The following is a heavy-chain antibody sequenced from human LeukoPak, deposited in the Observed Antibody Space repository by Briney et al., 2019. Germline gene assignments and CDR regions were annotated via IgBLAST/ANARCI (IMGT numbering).Heavy chain of an antibody. D-gene: IGHD2-15*01. Sequence: PGGSLRLSCAASGFTFSSYAMHWVRQAPGKGLEWVAVISYDGSNKYYADSVKGRFTISRDNSKNTLYLQMNSLRAEDTAVYYCAKDFFWGGTCFDYWGQGTLVTVSS. V-gene: IGHV3-30-3*01. J-gene: IGHJ4*02. CDR2: ISYDGSNK. CDR1: GFTFSSYA. CDR3: AKDFFWGGTCFDY.